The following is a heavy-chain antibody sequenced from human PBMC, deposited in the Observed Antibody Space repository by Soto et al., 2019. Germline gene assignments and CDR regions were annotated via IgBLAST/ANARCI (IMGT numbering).Heavy chain of an antibody. D-gene: IGHD4-17*01. V-gene: IGHV4-59*01. J-gene: IGHJ6*02. CDR1: GGSINYSY. Sequence: MSLTCTVSGGSINYSYWTWIRQPPGKGLEWIGYISYTGSANYNASLKSRLTISVDTSKNQFSLKLSSVTAADTALYYCARVNYGDYYYGMDVWGPGTTVTLS. CDR2: ISYTGSA. CDR3: ARVNYGDYYYGMDV.